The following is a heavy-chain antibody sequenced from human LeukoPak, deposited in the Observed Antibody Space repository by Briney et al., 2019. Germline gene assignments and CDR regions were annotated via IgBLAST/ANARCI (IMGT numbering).Heavy chain of an antibody. CDR1: KFTFNNYA. D-gene: IGHD6-13*01. Sequence: GGSLRLSCLASKFTFNNYAMTWVRQAPGKGLEWVSSISGSGDNMDYADSVKGRFTISRDNSKNTLYLQMNSLRAEDTAVYYCARGGSSWYLPFDYWGQGTLVTVSS. CDR3: ARGGSSWYLPFDY. J-gene: IGHJ4*02. CDR2: ISGSGDNM. V-gene: IGHV3-23*01.